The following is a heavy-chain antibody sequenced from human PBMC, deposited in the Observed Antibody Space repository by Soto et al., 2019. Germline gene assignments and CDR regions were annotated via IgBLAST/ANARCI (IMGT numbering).Heavy chain of an antibody. CDR3: ARRGSGSYYDY. CDR2: ISGRGDSG. J-gene: IGHJ4*02. Sequence: EVQLLESGGGLVQPGGSLRLSCAASGFTFSIYAMRWVGQAPVKGLEWVSAISGRGDSGYYADSVKGWFTISRDNSKNTLYLQMNSLRAEDTAVYYCARRGSGSYYDYWGQGTLVNVSS. CDR1: GFTFSIYA. D-gene: IGHD1-26*01. V-gene: IGHV3-23*01.